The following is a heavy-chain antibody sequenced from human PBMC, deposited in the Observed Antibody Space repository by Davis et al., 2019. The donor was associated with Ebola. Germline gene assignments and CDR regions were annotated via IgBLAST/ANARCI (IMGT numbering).Heavy chain of an antibody. CDR1: GGSISSYY. J-gene: IGHJ5*02. Sequence: MPSETLSLTCTVSGGSISSYYWSWIRQPPGKGLEWIGYIYYSGSTNYKPSLKSRVTISVDTSKNQFSLKLSSVTAADTAVYYCARFRDDYVWGSYRQNWFDPWGQGTLVTVSS. V-gene: IGHV4-59*01. D-gene: IGHD3-16*02. CDR3: ARFRDDYVWGSYRQNWFDP. CDR2: IYYSGST.